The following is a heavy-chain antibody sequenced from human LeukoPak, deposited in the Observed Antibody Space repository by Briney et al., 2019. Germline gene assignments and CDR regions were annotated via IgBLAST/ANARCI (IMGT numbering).Heavy chain of an antibody. CDR1: GFTFGDYA. Sequence: GGSLKLSCTASGFTFGDYAMTWVRKAPGKGLEWVGFIRSTVYGGTPEYAASVKGRFTISRDDSKGIAYLQMNSLKTEDTAVYYCTRDQTPYYWGQGTLVTVSS. CDR3: TRDQTPYY. V-gene: IGHV3-49*04. CDR2: IRSTVYGGTP. J-gene: IGHJ4*02.